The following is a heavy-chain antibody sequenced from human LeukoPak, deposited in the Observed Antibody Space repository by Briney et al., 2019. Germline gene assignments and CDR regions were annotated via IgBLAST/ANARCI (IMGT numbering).Heavy chain of an antibody. CDR3: ARVEYDFWSGYPNHNWFDP. V-gene: IGHV4-61*01. Sequence: SETLSLTCTVSGGSVSSGSYYWSWIRQPPGKGLEWIGYIYYSGSTNYNPSLKSRVTISVDTSKNQFSLKLTSVTAADTAVYYCARVEYDFWSGYPNHNWFDPWGQGTLVTVSS. D-gene: IGHD3-3*01. CDR1: GGSVSSGSYY. CDR2: IYYSGST. J-gene: IGHJ5*02.